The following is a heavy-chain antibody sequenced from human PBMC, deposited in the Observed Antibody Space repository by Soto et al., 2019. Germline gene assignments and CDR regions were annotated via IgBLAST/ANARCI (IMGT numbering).Heavy chain of an antibody. Sequence: QVQLQESGPGLVKPSGTLSLTCAVSSGSISSKNNWWTWVRQPPGKGLEWIGEVSHAGTTNYNPSLKSRLTTAVDKPNNRFSLKLTSMPAADTAVYYCARLSDGIDYWGQGTLVTVSS. CDR2: VSHAGTT. J-gene: IGHJ4*02. D-gene: IGHD3-10*01. CDR3: ARLSDGIDY. V-gene: IGHV4-4*02. CDR1: SGSISSKNNW.